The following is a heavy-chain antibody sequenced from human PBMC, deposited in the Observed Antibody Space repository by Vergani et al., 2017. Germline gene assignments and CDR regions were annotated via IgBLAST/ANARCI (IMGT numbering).Heavy chain of an antibody. CDR2: KWYDGNNK. CDR1: GFTFNQYV. V-gene: IGHV3-33*01. D-gene: IGHD1-14*01. Sequence: QVQLLESGGGVVQPGRSLRLSCAASGFTFNQYVMHWVRQAPGKVLAWVAVKWYDGNNKQYADSVEGRFIISRDNSKSTMYLQMNSLRDEDTGVYYCARDLRLLYNRFDPWGQGTLVTVSS. J-gene: IGHJ5*02. CDR3: ARDLRLLYNRFDP.